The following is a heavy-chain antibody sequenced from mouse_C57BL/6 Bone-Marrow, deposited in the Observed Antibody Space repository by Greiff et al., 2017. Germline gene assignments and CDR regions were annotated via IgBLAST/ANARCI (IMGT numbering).Heavy chain of an antibody. V-gene: IGHV1-81*01. D-gene: IGHD1-1*01. CDR3: ARRLITTVVADYAMDY. CDR2: IYPRSGNT. Sequence: QVQLQQSGAELARPGASVKLSCKASGYTFTSYGISWVKQRTGQGLEWIGEIYPRSGNTYYNEKFKGKDTLTADNSSSTAYMELRRLTSEDAAVYSCARRLITTVVADYAMDYWGQGTSVTVSS. CDR1: GYTFTSYG. J-gene: IGHJ4*01.